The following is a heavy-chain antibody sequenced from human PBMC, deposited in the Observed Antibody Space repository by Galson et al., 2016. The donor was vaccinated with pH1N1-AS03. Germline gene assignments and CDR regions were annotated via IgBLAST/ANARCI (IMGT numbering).Heavy chain of an antibody. J-gene: IGHJ5*02. D-gene: IGHD4-17*01. CDR2: IYYSGST. CDR3: ARQLYGDYVGWFDP. Sequence: SETLSLTCTVSGGSISTGSYYWGWIRQPPGKGLEWIGSIYYSGSTYYNPSLKSRVTISVDTSKNQLALKLSSVTAADTAMYYCARQLYGDYVGWFDPWGQGTLVTVSS. V-gene: IGHV4-39*01. CDR1: GGSISTGSYY.